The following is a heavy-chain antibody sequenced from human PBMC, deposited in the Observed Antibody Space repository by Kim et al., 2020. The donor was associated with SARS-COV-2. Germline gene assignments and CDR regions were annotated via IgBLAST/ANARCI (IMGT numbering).Heavy chain of an antibody. CDR3: ASGGSGSSMVLFPYYYYYYGMDV. D-gene: IGHD6-6*01. CDR2: IYYSGST. J-gene: IGHJ6*02. CDR1: GGSISSGGYY. Sequence: SETLSLTCTVSGGSISSGGYYWSWIRQHPGKGLEWIGYIYYSGSTYYNPSLKSRVTISVDTSKNQFSLKLSSVTAADTAVYYFASGGSGSSMVLFPYYYYYYGMDVWGQGTTVTVSS. V-gene: IGHV4-31*03.